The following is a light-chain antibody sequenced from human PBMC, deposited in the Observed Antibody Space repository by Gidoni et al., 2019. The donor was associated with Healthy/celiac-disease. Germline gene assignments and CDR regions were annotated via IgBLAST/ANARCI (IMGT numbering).Light chain of an antibody. V-gene: IGKV2-28*01. CDR1: QSLLHSNGYNY. CDR3: MQALQTPPT. CDR2: LGS. Sequence: DSVMTQSPLSLPVTPGEPASISCRSSQSLLHSNGYNYLDWYLQKPGQSPQLLIYLGSNRASGVPDRFSGSGSGTDFTLKISRVEAEDVGVYYCMQALQTPPTFXQXTKVEIK. J-gene: IGKJ1*01.